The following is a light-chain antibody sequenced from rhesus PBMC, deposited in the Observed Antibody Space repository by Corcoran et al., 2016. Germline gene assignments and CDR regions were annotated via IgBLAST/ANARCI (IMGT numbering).Light chain of an antibody. Sequence: ETVVTQSPATLSLSPGERATLSCRASQSVGSNLAWYQQKPGQAPNLLLYDASSRATGIPDRFSGRGSGTEFTLTISSLEAEDVGVYHCQQYNNRRTFGQGTKVEIK. V-gene: IGKV3-24*04. CDR1: QSVGSN. CDR2: DAS. J-gene: IGKJ1*01. CDR3: QQYNNRRT.